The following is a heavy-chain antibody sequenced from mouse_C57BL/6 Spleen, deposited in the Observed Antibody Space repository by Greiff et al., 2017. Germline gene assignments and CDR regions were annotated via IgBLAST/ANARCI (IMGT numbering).Heavy chain of an antibody. V-gene: IGHV5-16*01. Sequence: EVKLMESEGGLVQPGSSMKLSCTASGFTFSDYYMAWVRQVPEKGLEWVANINYDGSSTYYLDSLKSRFIFSRANAKNILYLQMSGLKSEDKATKYGARDSTPEWYFDVWGTGTTVTVSS. J-gene: IGHJ1*03. CDR2: INYDGSST. CDR1: GFTFSDYY. D-gene: IGHD2-1*01. CDR3: ARDSTPEWYFDV.